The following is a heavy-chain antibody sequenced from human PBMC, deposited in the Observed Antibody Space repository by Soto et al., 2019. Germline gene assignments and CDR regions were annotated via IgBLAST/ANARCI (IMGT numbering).Heavy chain of an antibody. CDR3: ARGAGSYTTQGMDV. V-gene: IGHV1-69*13. Sequence: SVKVSCKASGGTFSSYAISWVRQAPGQGLEWMGGIIPIFGTANYAQKFQGRVTITADESTSTAYMELSSPRSEDTAVYYCARGAGSYTTQGMDVWGRGTTVTVSS. J-gene: IGHJ6*02. D-gene: IGHD4-4*01. CDR2: IIPIFGTA. CDR1: GGTFSSYA.